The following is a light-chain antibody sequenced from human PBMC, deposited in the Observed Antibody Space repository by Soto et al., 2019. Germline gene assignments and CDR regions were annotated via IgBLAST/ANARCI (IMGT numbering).Light chain of an antibody. V-gene: IGLV1-44*01. Sequence: QPVLTQPPSASGAPGQRVTISCSGSSSNIGSNTVNWYQQLPGTAPKLLIYSNNQRPSGVPDRFSGSKSGTSASLAISGLQSEDEADYFCAAWDDSLTGSVVFGGGTKLTVL. CDR2: SNN. J-gene: IGLJ2*01. CDR3: AAWDDSLTGSVV. CDR1: SSNIGSNT.